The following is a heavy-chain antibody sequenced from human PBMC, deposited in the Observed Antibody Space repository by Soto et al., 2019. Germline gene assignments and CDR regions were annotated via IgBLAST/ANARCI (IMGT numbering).Heavy chain of an antibody. Sequence: QVQLVQSGAEVKKPGSSVKVSCKASGGTFSSYAISWVRQAPGQGLEWMGGIIPIFGTAKYAQKFQGRVTITADESTSTAYMELSSLRSEDTAVYYCARSLTMVRANYYYYGMDVWGQGTTVTVSS. D-gene: IGHD3-10*01. CDR2: IIPIFGTA. CDR3: ARSLTMVRANYYYYGMDV. CDR1: GGTFSSYA. J-gene: IGHJ6*02. V-gene: IGHV1-69*01.